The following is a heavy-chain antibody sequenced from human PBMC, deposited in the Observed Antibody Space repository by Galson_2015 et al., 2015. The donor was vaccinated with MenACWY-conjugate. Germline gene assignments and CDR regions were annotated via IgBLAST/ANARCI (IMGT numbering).Heavy chain of an antibody. CDR2: IYYRGSP. J-gene: IGHJ3*02. CDR3: ARHDRTAPARSGAFDI. CDR1: GGSISSRSYD. D-gene: IGHD2-2*01. V-gene: IGHV4-39*01. Sequence: GTLSLTCTVSGGSISSRSYDWNWIRPPPGRGLEWIGTIYYRGSPYYNSFLKSRVTISVDTSQNQFSLYLSSVTAPDTAMYYCARHDRTAPARSGAFDIWGRGTMVPVTS.